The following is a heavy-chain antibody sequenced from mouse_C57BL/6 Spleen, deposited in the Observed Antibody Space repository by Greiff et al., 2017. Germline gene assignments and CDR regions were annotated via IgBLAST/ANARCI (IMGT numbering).Heavy chain of an antibody. D-gene: IGHD1-1*01. CDR3: ARHPTVAFGY. V-gene: IGHV5-6*01. CDR1: GFTFSSYG. CDR2: ISSGGSYT. Sequence: EVKLVESGGDLVKPGGSLKLSCAASGFTFSSYGMSWVRQTPDKRLEWVATISSGGSYTYYPDSVKGRFTISRDNAKKTLYLQMSSLKSEDTAMYYCARHPTVAFGYWGQGTTLTGSS. J-gene: IGHJ2*01.